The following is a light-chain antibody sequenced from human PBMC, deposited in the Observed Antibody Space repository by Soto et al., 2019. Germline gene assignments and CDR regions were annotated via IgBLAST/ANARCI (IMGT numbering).Light chain of an antibody. V-gene: IGKV3-20*01. J-gene: IGKJ1*01. CDR3: QQYSSSPWT. CDR1: QSVSSSY. Sequence: DIVLTQSPGTLSSSPGERATLSCRASQSVSSSYLAWYQQKPGQAPRLLMYLASSRATGIPDRFSGSGSGTDFTLTISGLEPEDFAVYYCQQYSSSPWTFGQGTKVEIK. CDR2: LAS.